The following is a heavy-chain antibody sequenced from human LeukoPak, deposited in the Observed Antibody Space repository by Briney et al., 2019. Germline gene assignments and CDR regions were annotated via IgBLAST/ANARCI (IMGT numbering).Heavy chain of an antibody. Sequence: TGGSLRLSCVASGFTFSHYYMSWVRQAPGQGLEWVAHTNQDGSVEFHVDSVKGRFTISRDNAKNSLYLQMNSLRADDTAVYYCARDYYGSHDYWGQGALVTVSS. CDR1: GFTFSHYY. J-gene: IGHJ4*02. D-gene: IGHD3-10*01. V-gene: IGHV3-7*01. CDR2: TNQDGSVE. CDR3: ARDYYGSHDY.